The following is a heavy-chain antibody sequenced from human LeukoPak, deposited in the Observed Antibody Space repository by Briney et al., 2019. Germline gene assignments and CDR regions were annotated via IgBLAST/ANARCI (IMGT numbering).Heavy chain of an antibody. V-gene: IGHV4-39*07. CDR1: GGSISSSSYY. J-gene: IGHJ4*02. CDR3: ARVGYYDILTGYYPFFDY. Sequence: PSETLSLTCTVSGGSISSSSYYWGWIRQPPGKGLEWIGSIYYSGSTYYNPSLKSRVTISVDTSKNQFSLKLSSVTAADTAVYYCARVGYYDILTGYYPFFDYWGQGTLVTVSS. CDR2: IYYSGST. D-gene: IGHD3-9*01.